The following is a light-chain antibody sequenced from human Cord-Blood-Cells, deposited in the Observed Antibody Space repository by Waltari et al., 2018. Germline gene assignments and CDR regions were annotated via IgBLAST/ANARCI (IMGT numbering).Light chain of an antibody. CDR3: CSYAGSSTWV. V-gene: IGLV2-23*01. Sequence: QSALTQPASVSGPPGQSITISCTGTCSDVGSYNLVSWYPQPPGKAPKLMIYEGSKRPSVVSNRSSGSKSGNTASLTISGLQAEDEADYYCCSYAGSSTWVFGGGTKLTVL. CDR2: EGS. CDR1: CSDVGSYNL. J-gene: IGLJ3*02.